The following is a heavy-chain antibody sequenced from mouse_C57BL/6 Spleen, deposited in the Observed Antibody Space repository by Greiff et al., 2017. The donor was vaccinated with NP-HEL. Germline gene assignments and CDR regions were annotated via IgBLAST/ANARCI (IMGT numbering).Heavy chain of an antibody. CDR3: ARGGNYAEWYFDV. Sequence: QVQLQQPGAELVRPGSSVKLSCKASGYTFTSYWMDWVKQRPGQGLEWIGNIYPSDSETHYNQKFKDKATLTVDKSSSTAYMQLSSLTSEDSAVYYCARGGNYAEWYFDVWGTGTTVTVSS. CDR2: IYPSDSET. V-gene: IGHV1-61*01. CDR1: GYTFTSYW. J-gene: IGHJ1*03. D-gene: IGHD2-1*01.